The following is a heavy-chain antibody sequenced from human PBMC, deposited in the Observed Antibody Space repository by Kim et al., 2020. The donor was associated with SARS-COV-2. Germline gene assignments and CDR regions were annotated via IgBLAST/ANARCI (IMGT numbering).Heavy chain of an antibody. CDR2: INSDESST. CDR3: ARDSGIVGSTSPTFDI. J-gene: IGHJ3*02. V-gene: IGHV3-74*01. D-gene: IGHD1-26*01. Sequence: GGSLRLSCAASGFTFSHYWMHWVRQAPGKGLVWVSGINSDESSTTYADSVKGRFTVFRDNAKNTLSLQMKSLRAEDTAVYYCARDSGIVGSTSPTFDIWGQGRMRTVSS. CDR1: GFTFSHYW.